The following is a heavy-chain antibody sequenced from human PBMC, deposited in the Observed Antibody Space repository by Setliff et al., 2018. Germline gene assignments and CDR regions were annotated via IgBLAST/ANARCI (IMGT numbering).Heavy chain of an antibody. V-gene: IGHV4-4*07. J-gene: IGHJ6*03. CDR1: GDSINDYY. D-gene: IGHD1-26*01. CDR3: ARVRYSGSYGYYYYYMDV. Sequence: PSETLSLTCTVSGDSINDYYWSWIRQPPGKGLEWIGRIYTSGSTNYNPALKSRVTMSVDTSKNQFSLKLSSVTAADTAVYYCARVRYSGSYGYYYYYMDVWGKGTTVTSP. CDR2: IYTSGST.